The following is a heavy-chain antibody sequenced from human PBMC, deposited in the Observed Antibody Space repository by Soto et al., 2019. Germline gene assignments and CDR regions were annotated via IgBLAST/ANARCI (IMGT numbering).Heavy chain of an antibody. D-gene: IGHD4-17*01. CDR2: IYYSGST. CDR1: GGSISSGGYY. V-gene: IGHV4-31*03. Sequence: QVQLQESGPGLVKPSQTLSLTCTVSGGSISSGGYYWSWIRQHPGKGLEWIGYIYYSGSTYYNPAPKSRVTRSVDTSKNQFPLKLSSVTAADTAVDYCARVKSAVYGGYYFDYWGQGTLVTVSS. CDR3: ARVKSAVYGGYYFDY. J-gene: IGHJ4*02.